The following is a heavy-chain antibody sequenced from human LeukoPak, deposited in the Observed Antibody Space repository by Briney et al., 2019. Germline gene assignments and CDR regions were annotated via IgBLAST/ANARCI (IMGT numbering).Heavy chain of an antibody. J-gene: IGHJ4*02. Sequence: SETLSLTCAVYGGSFSGYYWSWIRQPPGKGLEWIGEINHSGSTNYNPSLKSRVTISVDTSKNQFSLKLSSVTAADTAVYYCARGGEDSSGWYPYFDYWGQGTLVTVSS. CDR3: ARGGEDSSGWYPYFDY. D-gene: IGHD6-19*01. CDR2: INHSGST. CDR1: GGSFSGYY. V-gene: IGHV4-34*01.